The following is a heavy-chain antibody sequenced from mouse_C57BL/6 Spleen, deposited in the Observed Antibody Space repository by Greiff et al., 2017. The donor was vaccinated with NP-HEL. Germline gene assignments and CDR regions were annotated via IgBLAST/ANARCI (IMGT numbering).Heavy chain of an antibody. CDR1: GFTFSDYY. CDR3: ARGSSYYFDY. D-gene: IGHD1-1*01. Sequence: EVKLMESGGGLVQPGGSLKLSCAASGFTFSDYYMYWVRQTPEKRLEWVAYISNGGGSTYYPDTVKGRFTISRDNAKNTLYLQMSRLKSEDTAMYYCARGSSYYFDYWGQGTTLTVSS. CDR2: ISNGGGST. V-gene: IGHV5-12*01. J-gene: IGHJ2*01.